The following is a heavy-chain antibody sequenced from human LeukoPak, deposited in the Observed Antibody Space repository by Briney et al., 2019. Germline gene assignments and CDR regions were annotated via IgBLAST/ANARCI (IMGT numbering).Heavy chain of an antibody. Sequence: QPGGSLRLSCAASGFTFSSYAMHWVRQAPGKGLEWVAVISYDGSNKYYADSVKGRFTISRDNAKNSLYLQMNSLRAEDTAVYYCAKDHMVRGSWASAFDYWGQGTLVTVSS. CDR2: ISYDGSNK. D-gene: IGHD3-10*01. J-gene: IGHJ4*02. CDR1: GFTFSSYA. CDR3: AKDHMVRGSWASAFDY. V-gene: IGHV3-30-3*01.